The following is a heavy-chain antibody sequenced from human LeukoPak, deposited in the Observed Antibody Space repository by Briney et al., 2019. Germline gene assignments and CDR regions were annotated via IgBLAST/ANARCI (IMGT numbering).Heavy chain of an antibody. J-gene: IGHJ5*02. D-gene: IGHD3-22*01. CDR1: GGSISSSSYY. Sequence: PSETLSLTCTVSGGSISSSSYYWGWIRQPPGKGLEWIGSIYYSGSTHYNPSLKSRVTISVDTSKNQFSLKLSSVTAADTAVYYCARDSWGSGYYYDWFDPWGQGTLVTVSS. CDR3: ARDSWGSGYYYDWFDP. V-gene: IGHV4-39*07. CDR2: IYYSGST.